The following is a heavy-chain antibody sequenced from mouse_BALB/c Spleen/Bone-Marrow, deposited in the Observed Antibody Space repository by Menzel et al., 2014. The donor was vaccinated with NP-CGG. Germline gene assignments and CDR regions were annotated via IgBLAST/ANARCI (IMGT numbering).Heavy chain of an antibody. CDR3: TRSNYGYWYFDV. D-gene: IGHD1-1*01. V-gene: IGHV1S81*02. CDR1: GYTFSSYY. CDR2: INPSNGGT. J-gene: IGHJ1*01. Sequence: QVHLQQPGAELVKPGASVKLSCKASGYTFSSYYMYWVKQRPGQGLEWIGEINPSNGGTKFNEKFKSKATLTVDKSSGTAYMQLSSLTSEDSAVYYCTRSNYGYWYFDVWGAGTTVTVSS.